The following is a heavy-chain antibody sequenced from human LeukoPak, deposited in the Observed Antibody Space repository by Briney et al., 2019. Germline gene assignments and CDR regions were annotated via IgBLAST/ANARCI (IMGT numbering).Heavy chain of an antibody. Sequence: ASVKVSCKASGYTFTGYYMHWVRQAPGQGLEWMGWINPNSGGTNYAQKFQGRVTMTRDTFISTAYMELSRLRSDDTAVYYCTRAITIFGVALFDYWGRGTLVTVPS. CDR1: GYTFTGYY. V-gene: IGHV1-2*02. CDR2: INPNSGGT. J-gene: IGHJ4*02. CDR3: TRAITIFGVALFDY. D-gene: IGHD3-3*01.